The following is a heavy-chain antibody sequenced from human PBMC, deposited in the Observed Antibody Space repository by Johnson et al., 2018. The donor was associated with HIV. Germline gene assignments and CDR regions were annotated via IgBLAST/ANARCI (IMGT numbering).Heavy chain of an antibody. D-gene: IGHD6-13*01. CDR2: IWYDGNNK. CDR3: ARGRKDIDAADGLDNDAFDM. J-gene: IGHJ3*02. Sequence: QVQLVESGGGVVQPGRSLRLSCAESGFTFSSYGMHWVRQAPGKGLQWVAAIWYDGNNKYYADPVKGRFTISRDTSKNTLYLQMDSLRGEDSALYYCARGRKDIDAADGLDNDAFDMWGQGTLVTVSS. V-gene: IGHV3-30*19. CDR1: GFTFSSYG.